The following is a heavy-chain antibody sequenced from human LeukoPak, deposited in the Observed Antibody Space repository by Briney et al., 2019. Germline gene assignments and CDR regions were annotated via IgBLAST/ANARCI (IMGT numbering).Heavy chain of an antibody. CDR2: INPNSGGT. V-gene: IGHV1-2*02. CDR1: GYTSTDYY. J-gene: IGHJ4*02. Sequence: GASVKVSCKASGYTSTDYYMHWVRQAPGQGLEWMGWINPNSGGTNYAWRFQGRVTMTRDTSISTAYMELSRLRSDDTAVYYCASRSSTVATFPFHYWGQGTLVTVSS. CDR3: ASRSSTVATFPFHY. D-gene: IGHD4-17*01.